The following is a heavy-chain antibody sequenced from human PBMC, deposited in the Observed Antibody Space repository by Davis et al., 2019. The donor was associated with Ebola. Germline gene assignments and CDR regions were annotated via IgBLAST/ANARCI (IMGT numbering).Heavy chain of an antibody. CDR2: ISYDGSNK. D-gene: IGHD6-13*01. J-gene: IGHJ6*02. V-gene: IGHV3-30*18. Sequence: PGGSLRLSCAASGFTFSNYGMHWVRQGPGKGLKWVAVISYDGSNKYYADSVKGRFTISRDNSKNTLYLQMNSLRAEDTAVYYCAKDSAAAATGDLLYYYYGMDVWGQGTTVTVSS. CDR3: AKDSAAAATGDLLYYYYGMDV. CDR1: GFTFSNYG.